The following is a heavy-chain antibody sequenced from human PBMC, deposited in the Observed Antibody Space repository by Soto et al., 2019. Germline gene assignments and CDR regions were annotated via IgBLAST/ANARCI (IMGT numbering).Heavy chain of an antibody. D-gene: IGHD3-16*01. CDR3: ARGSDGDYSDY. V-gene: IGHV4-59*01. CDR1: GGSSGNYY. J-gene: IGHJ4*02. CDR2: ISYSWST. Sequence: SETLSLTCTVSGGSSGNYYWSWIRQPPGKGLEWIGYISYSWSTNYNPSLKSRGTISQDTSKKRFSLKLSSVTAAGTAVYYCARGSDGDYSDYWGQGTLVTVSS.